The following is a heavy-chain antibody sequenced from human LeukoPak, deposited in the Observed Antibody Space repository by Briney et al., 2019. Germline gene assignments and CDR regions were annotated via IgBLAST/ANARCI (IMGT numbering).Heavy chain of an antibody. J-gene: IGHJ4*02. CDR3: ASTARQSYFDY. CDR2: IHNDGSAT. CDR1: GFSFSTSW. V-gene: IGHV3-74*01. Sequence: GGSLRLSYAASGFSFSTSWMHWVRQAPGKGLVWVSRIHNDGSATNYADSVKGRFTISRDNAKNTLYLQMNNLRDEDTAVYFCASTARQSYFDYWGQGILVTVSS. D-gene: IGHD3-16*01.